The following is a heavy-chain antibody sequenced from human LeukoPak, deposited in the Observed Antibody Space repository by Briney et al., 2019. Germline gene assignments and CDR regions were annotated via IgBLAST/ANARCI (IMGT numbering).Heavy chain of an antibody. V-gene: IGHV4-39*07. Sequence: SSETLSLTCTVSGGSISSSSYYWGWIRQPPGKGLEWIGSIYYGGSTYYNPSLKSRVTISVDTSKNQFSLKLSSVTAADTAVYYCASLSGSGSYPFDYWGQGTLVTVSS. D-gene: IGHD3-10*01. CDR2: IYYGGST. CDR3: ASLSGSGSYPFDY. CDR1: GGSISSSSYY. J-gene: IGHJ4*02.